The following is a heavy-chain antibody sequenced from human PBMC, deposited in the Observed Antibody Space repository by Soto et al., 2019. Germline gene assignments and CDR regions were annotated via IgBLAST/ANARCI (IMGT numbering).Heavy chain of an antibody. V-gene: IGHV3-7*01. D-gene: IGHD2-21*01. CDR3: GREDWHRFDS. CDR2: ISGGASDK. CDR1: GFMFSAYW. J-gene: IGHJ4*02. Sequence: EVQLVESGGRLVQPGGSLRLSCAASGFMFSAYWMSWVRQDPGKGLEWVATISGGASDKFYVDSVKGRFTISRDDSKNTLNLQMNSLRDEDTGGYYRGREDWHRFDSWGQGTLVTVSS.